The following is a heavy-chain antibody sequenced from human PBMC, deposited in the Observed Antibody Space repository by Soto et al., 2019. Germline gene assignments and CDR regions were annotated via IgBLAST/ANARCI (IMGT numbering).Heavy chain of an antibody. CDR3: ARRAQDGYNSPNDY. Sequence: EVELLQSGGGLVQPGGSLRLSCAASAFTFSNHAMNWVRQAPGKGLEWVSGVSGSGGRTSYAESVKGRFTVSRDNSKNTLYLQMSSLRAEDTAVYYCARRAQDGYNSPNDYWGQGTLVTVSS. CDR2: VSGSGGRT. V-gene: IGHV3-23*01. CDR1: AFTFSNHA. J-gene: IGHJ4*02. D-gene: IGHD5-12*01.